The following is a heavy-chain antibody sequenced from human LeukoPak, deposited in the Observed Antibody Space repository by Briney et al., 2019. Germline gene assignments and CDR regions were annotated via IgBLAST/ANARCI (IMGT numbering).Heavy chain of an antibody. Sequence: SETLSLTCTVSGGSITSGAYYWSWIRQHPGKGLEWIGYIYYTESTYYNPSLRSRVAISVDTSENQFSLKLSSVTAADTAVYYCARGANAFDIWGQGTMVTVSS. CDR1: GGSITSGAYY. J-gene: IGHJ3*02. CDR2: IYYTEST. V-gene: IGHV4-31*03. CDR3: ARGANAFDI.